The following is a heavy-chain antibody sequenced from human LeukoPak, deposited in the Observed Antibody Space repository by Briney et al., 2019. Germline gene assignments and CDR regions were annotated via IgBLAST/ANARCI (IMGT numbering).Heavy chain of an antibody. J-gene: IGHJ3*02. CDR2: IYYSGST. D-gene: IGHD3-22*01. Sequence: SETLSLTCTVSGGSISSYYWRWIRQPPGKGLEWIGYIYYSGSTNYNPSLKSRVTISVDTSKNQFSLKLSSVTAADTAVYYCARVPADHYYDSSGYHDAFDIWGQGTMVTVSS. V-gene: IGHV4-59*01. CDR1: GGSISSYY. CDR3: ARVPADHYYDSSGYHDAFDI.